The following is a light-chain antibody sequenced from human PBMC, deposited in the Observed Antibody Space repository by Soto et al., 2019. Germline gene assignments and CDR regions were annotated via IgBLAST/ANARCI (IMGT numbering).Light chain of an antibody. CDR1: SSDVGGYNY. CDR3: SSYSSSSTHWV. J-gene: IGLJ3*02. Sequence: QSALTQPASVSGSPGQSITISCTGTSSDVGGYNYVSWYQQHPGKAPKLMIYEVSNRPSGVSNRFSCSKSGNTASLTISGLQPEDEADYYCSSYSSSSTHWVFGGGTKLTVL. CDR2: EVS. V-gene: IGLV2-14*01.